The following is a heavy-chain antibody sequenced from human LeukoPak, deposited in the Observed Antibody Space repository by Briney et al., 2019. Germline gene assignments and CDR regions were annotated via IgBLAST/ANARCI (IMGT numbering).Heavy chain of an antibody. D-gene: IGHD2-15*01. Sequence: GGSLRLSCEASGFTFSSYWMHWVRQVPGKGLVWVSRINSDGSTTTYADSVKGRFTISRDNAKNTLYLRMNSLRAEDTAVYYCARRSYCSGGSCVHSFDYWGQGTLVTVSS. CDR2: INSDGSTT. CDR1: GFTFSSYW. J-gene: IGHJ4*02. V-gene: IGHV3-74*01. CDR3: ARRSYCSGGSCVHSFDY.